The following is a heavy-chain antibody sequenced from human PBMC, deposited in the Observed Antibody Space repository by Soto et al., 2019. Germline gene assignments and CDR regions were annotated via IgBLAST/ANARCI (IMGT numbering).Heavy chain of an antibody. CDR1: GFTVSSNY. J-gene: IGHJ4*02. CDR2: IYSGGST. V-gene: IGHV3-53*01. D-gene: IGHD5-18*01. Sequence: EVQLVESGGGLIQPGGSLRLSCAASGFTVSSNYMSWVRQAPGKGLEWVSVIYSGGSTYYADSVKGRFTISRDNSKNTLYLQMNSLRAEDTAVYYRARDLRGYSYGYGLWGQGTLVTVSS. CDR3: ARDLRGYSYGYGL.